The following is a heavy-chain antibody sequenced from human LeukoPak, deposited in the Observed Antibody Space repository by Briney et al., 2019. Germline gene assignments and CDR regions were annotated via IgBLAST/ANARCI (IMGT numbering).Heavy chain of an antibody. V-gene: IGHV4-39*01. CDR3: ARHAEYNSGWHFYLDH. Sequence: SETLSLTCTVSGVSTTNGIYYWAWIRQSPGKGLEWIGSVHNVGSTYYNLSLRSRVTMSIDTSRNQFSLRLNSVTAADTAVYYCARHAEYNSGWHFYLDHWGQGILVTVSS. D-gene: IGHD6-19*01. J-gene: IGHJ4*02. CDR1: GVSTTNGIYY. CDR2: VHNVGST.